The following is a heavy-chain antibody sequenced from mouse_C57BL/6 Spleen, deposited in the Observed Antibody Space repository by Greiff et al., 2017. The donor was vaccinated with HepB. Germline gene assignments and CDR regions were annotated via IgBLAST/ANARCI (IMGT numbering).Heavy chain of an antibody. Sequence: VQLQQSGPGLVKPSQSLSLTCSVTGYSITSGYYWNWIRQFPGNKLEWMGYISYDGSNNYNPSLKNRISITRDTSKNQFFLKLNSVTTEDTATYYCARGDGYYWYFDVWGTGTTVTVSS. CDR1: GYSITSGYY. CDR3: ARGDGYYWYFDV. CDR2: ISYDGSN. V-gene: IGHV3-6*01. D-gene: IGHD2-3*01. J-gene: IGHJ1*03.